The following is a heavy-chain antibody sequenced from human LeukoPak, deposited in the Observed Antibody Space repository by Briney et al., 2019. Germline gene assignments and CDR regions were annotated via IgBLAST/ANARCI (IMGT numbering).Heavy chain of an antibody. V-gene: IGHV3-30*04. J-gene: IGHJ5*01. D-gene: IGHD3-10*01. CDR3: ARGLVSYYYNFFDS. CDR1: GFTFSSYA. Sequence: PGGSLRLSCEASGFTFSSYAMHWVRQAPGKGLEWVAVISYDGNNKCNADSVKGRFTISRDNSKNTLYLEVNSLRAEDTAVYYCARGLVSYYYNFFDSWGQGTPVTVSS. CDR2: ISYDGNNK.